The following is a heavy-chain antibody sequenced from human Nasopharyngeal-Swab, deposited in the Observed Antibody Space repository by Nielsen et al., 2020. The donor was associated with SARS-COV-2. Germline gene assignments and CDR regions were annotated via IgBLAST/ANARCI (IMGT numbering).Heavy chain of an antibody. V-gene: IGHV1-69*13. CDR3: ASRGQLTGAEYFQH. Sequence: SVKVSCKASGGTFSSYAISWLRQAPGQGLEWMGGIIPIFGTANYAQKFQGRVTITADEFTGTAYMELSSLRSEDTAVYYCASRGQLTGAEYFQHWGQGTLVTVSS. J-gene: IGHJ1*01. CDR1: GGTFSSYA. CDR2: IIPIFGTA. D-gene: IGHD6-13*01.